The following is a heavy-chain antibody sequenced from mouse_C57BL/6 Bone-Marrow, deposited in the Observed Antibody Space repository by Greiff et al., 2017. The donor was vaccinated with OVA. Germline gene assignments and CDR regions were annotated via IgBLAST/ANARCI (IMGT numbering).Heavy chain of an antibody. V-gene: IGHV1-81*01. J-gene: IGHJ3*01. CDR2: IYPRSGNT. Sequence: VKLVESGAELARPGASVKLSCKASGYTFTSYGISWVKQRTGQGLEWIGEIYPRSGNTYYNEKFKGKATLTADKSSSTAYMELRSLTSEDSAVYFGARGDYDYDVGFAYWGQGTLVTVAA. CDR1: GYTFTSYG. D-gene: IGHD2-4*01. CDR3: ARGDYDYDVGFAY.